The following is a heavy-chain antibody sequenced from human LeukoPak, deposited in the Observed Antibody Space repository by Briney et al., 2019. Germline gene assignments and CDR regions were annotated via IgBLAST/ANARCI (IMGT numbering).Heavy chain of an antibody. J-gene: IGHJ4*02. CDR1: GFNFRSYW. Sequence: GGSLRLSCAAFGFNFRSYWMRWVRQAPGKGLEWVSGISGSGTGGRTYYADSVKGRFTISRDNSKNTLYLQMNSLRAEDTAVYYCAKAGSIRFDYWGQGTLVTVSS. D-gene: IGHD1-26*01. CDR3: AKAGSIRFDY. V-gene: IGHV3-23*01. CDR2: ISGSGTGGRT.